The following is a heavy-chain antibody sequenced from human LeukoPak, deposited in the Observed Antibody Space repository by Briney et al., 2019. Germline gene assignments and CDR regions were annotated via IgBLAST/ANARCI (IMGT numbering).Heavy chain of an antibody. Sequence: PSETLPLTCAVYGGSFSGYYWSWIRQPPGKGLEWIGEINHSGSTNYNPSLKSRVTISVDTSKNQFSLKLSSVTAADTAVYYCAREPHPYYYDSSSYYDYWGQGTLVTVSS. J-gene: IGHJ4*02. CDR2: INHSGST. CDR1: GGSFSGYY. CDR3: AREPHPYYYDSSSYYDY. D-gene: IGHD3-22*01. V-gene: IGHV4-34*01.